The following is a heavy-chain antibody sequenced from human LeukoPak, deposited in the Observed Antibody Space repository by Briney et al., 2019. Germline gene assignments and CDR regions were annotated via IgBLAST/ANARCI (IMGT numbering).Heavy chain of an antibody. D-gene: IGHD1-1*01. CDR3: ARGGVNYWNPRY. Sequence: QAGGSLRLSCVASGFTVSSHYMSWVRQAPGKGLEWVPLLYTGGRTYYADSVEGRFTISRDDSKNTVYLHMNTVRAEDTAMYYCARGGVNYWNPRYWGQGTLVTVSS. CDR2: LYTGGRT. J-gene: IGHJ4*02. CDR1: GFTVSSHY. V-gene: IGHV3-53*01.